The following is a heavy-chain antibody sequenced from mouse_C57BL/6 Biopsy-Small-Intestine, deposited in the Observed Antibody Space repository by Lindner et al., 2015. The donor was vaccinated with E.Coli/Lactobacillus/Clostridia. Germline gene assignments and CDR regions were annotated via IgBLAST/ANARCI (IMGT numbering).Heavy chain of an antibody. J-gene: IGHJ2*01. Sequence: VQLQESGPELVKPGASVKLSCKASGYTFTGYDIHWVKQRPGQGLEWIGWIYPRDGTTKDNEKFKGKATLTVDSSSNTAYMELHSLTSEDSAVYFCSKEGTGPLDYWGQGTTLTVSS. V-gene: IGHV1-85*01. CDR3: SKEGTGPLDY. CDR1: GYTFTGYD. D-gene: IGHD4-1*01. CDR2: IYPRDGTT.